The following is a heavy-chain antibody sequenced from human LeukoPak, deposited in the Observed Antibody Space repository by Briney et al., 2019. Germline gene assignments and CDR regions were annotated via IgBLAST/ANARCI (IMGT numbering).Heavy chain of an antibody. CDR2: IYYSGST. V-gene: IGHV4-39*01. D-gene: IGHD5-18*01. CDR1: GGSISSSSYY. CDR3: ARKQRWFDP. Sequence: SETLSLTCTVSGGSISSSSYYWGWIRQPPGKGLEWIGSIYYSGSTYYNPSLKSRVTISVDTSKNQFSLKLSSVTAADTAVYYCARKQRWFDPWGQGTLATVSS. J-gene: IGHJ5*02.